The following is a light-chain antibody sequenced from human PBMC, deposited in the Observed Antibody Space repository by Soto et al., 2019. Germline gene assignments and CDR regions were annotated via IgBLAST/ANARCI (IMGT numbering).Light chain of an antibody. CDR2: AAS. V-gene: IGKV1-39*01. CDR3: QQSYSTPLT. J-gene: IGKJ4*01. Sequence: DIXXXXSPXXXXASVGDRVTXXXXXSQXXXXYLNWYQQKPGKAPKLLIYAASSLQSGVPSRFSGSGSGTDFTLTISSLQPEDFATYYCQQSYSTPLTFGGGTKVEIK. CDR1: QXXXXY.